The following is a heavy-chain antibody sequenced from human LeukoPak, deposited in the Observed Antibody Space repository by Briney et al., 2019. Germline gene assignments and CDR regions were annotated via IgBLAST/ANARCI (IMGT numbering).Heavy chain of an antibody. V-gene: IGHV3-23*01. CDR1: GFTFNSFA. Sequence: GGSLRLSCAASGFTFNSFAMNWVRQAPGKGLEWVSSISGSDGSSHHADFVKGRFTISRDNSKNTLHLQMSSLRAEDTAVYYCAKSLGVGGYTRYKGFDQWGQGTPVTVSS. CDR3: AKSLGVGGYTRYKGFDQ. D-gene: IGHD3-16*02. CDR2: ISGSDGSS. J-gene: IGHJ4*02.